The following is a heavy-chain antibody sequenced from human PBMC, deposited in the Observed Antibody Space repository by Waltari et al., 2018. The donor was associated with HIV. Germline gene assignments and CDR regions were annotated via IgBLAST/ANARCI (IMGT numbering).Heavy chain of an antibody. Sequence: EVQLVESGGGLVQPGGSLRLSCASSGFTFSSYWMHWVRQAPGKGLVWVSRINSDGSSTSYADSVKGRFTISRDNAKNTLYLQMNSLRAEDTAVYYCVAAFTMVRGVMGYWGQGTLVTVSS. D-gene: IGHD3-10*01. CDR1: GFTFSSYW. CDR2: INSDGSST. J-gene: IGHJ4*02. V-gene: IGHV3-74*01. CDR3: VAAFTMVRGVMGY.